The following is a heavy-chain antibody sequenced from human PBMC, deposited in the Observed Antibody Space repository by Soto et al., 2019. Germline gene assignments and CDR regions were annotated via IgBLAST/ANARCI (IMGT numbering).Heavy chain of an antibody. J-gene: IGHJ4*02. CDR3: AGARVGSSGPFDY. Sequence: QVQLQQWGAGLLKPSETLSLTCAVYGGSFSGYYWSWIRQPPGKGLEWIGEINHSGSTNYNPSLKSRVTISVDTSKNQFSLKLSSVTAADTAVYYCAGARVGSSGPFDYWGQGTLVTVSS. D-gene: IGHD6-13*01. CDR1: GGSFSGYY. CDR2: INHSGST. V-gene: IGHV4-34*01.